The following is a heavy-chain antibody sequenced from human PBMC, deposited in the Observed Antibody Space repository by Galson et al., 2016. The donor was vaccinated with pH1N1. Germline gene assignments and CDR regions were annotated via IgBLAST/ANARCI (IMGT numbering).Heavy chain of an antibody. Sequence: PALVKPTQTLTLTCTFSGFSLRSNGVGVGWIRQPPGKALEWLVIYWTDDKRYSPSLKSRLTITKDTSKNQVALTMTNMDPVDTATYYCAHSVGTRVFGVVTNFNWFDPWGQGTLVTVSS. V-gene: IGHV2-5*01. D-gene: IGHD3-3*01. CDR2: IYWTDDK. CDR1: GFSLRSNGVG. J-gene: IGHJ5*02. CDR3: AHSVGTRVFGVVTNFNWFDP.